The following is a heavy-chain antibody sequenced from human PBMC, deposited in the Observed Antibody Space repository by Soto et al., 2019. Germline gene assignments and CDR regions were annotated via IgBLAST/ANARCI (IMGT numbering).Heavy chain of an antibody. CDR2: INAGNGNT. Sequence: ASGKVSCKASGYTFTRYAMHWVRQAPGQRLEWVGWINAGNGNTKYSQKFQGRVTITRDTSASTAYMELSSLRSEDTAVYYCARSEDTIFFDYWGQGTLVPVSS. V-gene: IGHV1-3*01. D-gene: IGHD3-3*01. CDR1: GYTFTRYA. J-gene: IGHJ4*02. CDR3: ARSEDTIFFDY.